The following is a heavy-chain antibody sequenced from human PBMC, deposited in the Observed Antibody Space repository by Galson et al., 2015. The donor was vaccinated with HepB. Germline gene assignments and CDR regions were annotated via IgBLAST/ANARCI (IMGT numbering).Heavy chain of an antibody. CDR3: AGGGVLRFLEWSSSGMDV. CDR1: GYTFTGYY. Sequence: SVKVSCKASGYTFTGYYMHWVRQAPGQGLEWMGWINPNIGGTNYAQKFQGRVTMTRDTSISTAYMELSRLRSDDTAVYYCAGGGVLRFLEWSSSGMDVWGQGTTVTVSS. J-gene: IGHJ6*02. V-gene: IGHV1-2*02. D-gene: IGHD3-3*01. CDR2: INPNIGGT.